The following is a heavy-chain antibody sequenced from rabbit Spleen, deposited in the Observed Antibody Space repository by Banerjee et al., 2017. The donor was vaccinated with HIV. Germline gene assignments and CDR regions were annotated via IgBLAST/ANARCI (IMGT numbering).Heavy chain of an antibody. CDR3: ARDLAAVIGWNFGL. J-gene: IGHJ4*01. CDR2: INTNNGNS. V-gene: IGHV1S45*01. D-gene: IGHD1-1*01. Sequence: QEQLVESGGGLVTLGGSLTLTCRASGFSFIYNGVMCWVRQAPGKGLEYIGCINTNNGNSVYANWAKGRFTISKTSSTTVTLQMTSLTAADTATYFCARDLAAVIGWNFGLWGQGTLVTVS. CDR1: GFSFIYNGV.